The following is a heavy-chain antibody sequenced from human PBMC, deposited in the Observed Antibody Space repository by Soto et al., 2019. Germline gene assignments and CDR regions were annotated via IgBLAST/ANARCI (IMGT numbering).Heavy chain of an antibody. D-gene: IGHD5-18*01. CDR3: ARDGGIQLWLHGPGYFDY. CDR2: ISYDGSDE. CDR1: GFTFSDYV. J-gene: IGHJ4*02. Sequence: PGGSLRLSCAASGFTFSDYVLHWVRQAPGKGLEWLTVISYDGSDEYYADSVKGRFSISRENSKDMLYLEMNSLRAEDTAVYYCARDGGIQLWLHGPGYFDYWGQGTLVTVSS. V-gene: IGHV3-30-3*01.